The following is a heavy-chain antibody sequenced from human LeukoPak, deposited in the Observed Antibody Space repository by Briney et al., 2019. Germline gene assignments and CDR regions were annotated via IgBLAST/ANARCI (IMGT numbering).Heavy chain of an antibody. Sequence: SETLSLTCTVSYGSSSDISYYWGWLRQPPGKGLEWIASIYYSGRTYYNSTLKSRVTISVDTSKNQFSLKVTSVTAADTAVYYCARVRRSGSTPYYYYYMDVWGQGTMVTVSS. CDR3: ARVRRSGSTPYYYYYMDV. CDR2: IYYSGRT. CDR1: YGSSSDISYY. D-gene: IGHD3-10*01. J-gene: IGHJ6*03. V-gene: IGHV4-39*07.